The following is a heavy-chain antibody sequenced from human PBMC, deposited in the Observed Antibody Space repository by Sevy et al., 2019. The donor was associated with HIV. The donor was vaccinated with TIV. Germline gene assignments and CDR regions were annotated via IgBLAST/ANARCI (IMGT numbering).Heavy chain of an antibody. CDR1: GGSISSYY. J-gene: IGHJ6*02. CDR3: AGTGGDNDLLDYYGMDV. Sequence: SETLSLTCTVSGGSISSYYWSWIRQPAGKGLEWIGRIYTSGSTNYNPSLKSRVTMSIDTSKNQFSLKLSSVTAADTAVYYCAGTGGDNDLLDYYGMDVWGQGTTVTVSS. D-gene: IGHD2-21*01. V-gene: IGHV4-4*07. CDR2: IYTSGST.